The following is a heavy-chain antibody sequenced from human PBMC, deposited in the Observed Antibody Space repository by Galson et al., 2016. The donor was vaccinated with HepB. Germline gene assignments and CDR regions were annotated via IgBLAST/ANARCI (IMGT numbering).Heavy chain of an antibody. CDR1: GGSIYNRHYY. CDR2: IYHSGST. V-gene: IGHV4-39*01. Sequence: SETLSLTCSVSGGSIYNRHYYWGWIRQPPGKGLEYIGFIYHSGSTYYNPFLKSRVTISIDSSKKQFSLKLRSVTAADTAVYYCASLPRPIQWLAIHYWGLGTLVTVSS. D-gene: IGHD6-19*01. CDR3: ASLPRPIQWLAIHY. J-gene: IGHJ4*02.